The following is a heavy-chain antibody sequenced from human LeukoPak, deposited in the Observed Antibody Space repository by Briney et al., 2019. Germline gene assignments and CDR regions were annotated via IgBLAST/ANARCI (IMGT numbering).Heavy chain of an antibody. CDR3: ARDPRGYCSSTSCQGNAFDI. Sequence: GGSLRLSCAASGFTFSSYWMSWVRQAPGKGLEWVANIKQDGSEKYYVDSVKGRFTISRDNAKNSLYLQMNSLRPEDTALYYCARDPRGYCSSTSCQGNAFDIWGQGTMVAVSS. J-gene: IGHJ3*02. V-gene: IGHV3-7*01. CDR1: GFTFSSYW. CDR2: IKQDGSEK. D-gene: IGHD2-2*01.